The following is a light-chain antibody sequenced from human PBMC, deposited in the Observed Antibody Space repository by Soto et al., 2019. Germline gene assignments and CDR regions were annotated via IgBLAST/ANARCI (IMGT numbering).Light chain of an antibody. CDR1: SSDVGGYNY. CDR3: SSYTSSSTLVV. CDR2: EVS. V-gene: IGLV2-14*01. J-gene: IGLJ1*01. Sequence: QSVLTQPASVSGSPGQSITISCTGTSSDVGGYNYVSWYQQHPGKVPKLMIYEVSNRPSGVSNRFSGSKSGNTASLTISGLQAEDEADYYCSSYTSSSTLVVFGTGTKLTVL.